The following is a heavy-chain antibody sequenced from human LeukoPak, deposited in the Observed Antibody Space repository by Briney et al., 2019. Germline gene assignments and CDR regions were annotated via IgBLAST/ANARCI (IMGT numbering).Heavy chain of an antibody. V-gene: IGHV4-34*01. J-gene: IGHJ5*01. D-gene: IGHD6-13*01. CDR1: GFTFSNCE. CDR3: ARGKRGYSSSWYDS. CDR2: INHSGST. Sequence: GSLRLSCAASGFTFSNCEMNWVRQPPGKGLEWIGEINHSGSTNYNPSLKSRVTISVDTSKNQFSLKLSSVTAADTAVYYCARGKRGYSSSWYDSWGQGTLVTVSS.